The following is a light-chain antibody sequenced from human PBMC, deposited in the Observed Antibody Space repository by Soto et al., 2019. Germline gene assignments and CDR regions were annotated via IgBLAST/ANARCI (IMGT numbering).Light chain of an antibody. CDR1: QSISTW. Sequence: DIQMTQSPSTLSASVGDRVTITCRASQSISTWLAWYQQRPGKAPNLLIFDASALKSGVSSRFSGSGSGTEFTLTISSLQPDDFAIYYCQQYDSYSWTFGQGTRVEVK. CDR3: QQYDSYSWT. J-gene: IGKJ1*01. CDR2: DAS. V-gene: IGKV1-5*01.